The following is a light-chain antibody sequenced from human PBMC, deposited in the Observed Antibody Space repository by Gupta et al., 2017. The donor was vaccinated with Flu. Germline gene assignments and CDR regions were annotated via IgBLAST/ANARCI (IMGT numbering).Light chain of an antibody. Sequence: ATLPVSPGERATLSCRASQSISSNLAWYQQKPGQAPRLLLYGASTRATASPARFSGSGSGTEFTLTISSLQSEDFAVYYCQHYNNWPPYTFGQGTKLEIK. CDR2: GAS. V-gene: IGKV3-15*01. CDR1: QSISSN. CDR3: QHYNNWPPYT. J-gene: IGKJ2*01.